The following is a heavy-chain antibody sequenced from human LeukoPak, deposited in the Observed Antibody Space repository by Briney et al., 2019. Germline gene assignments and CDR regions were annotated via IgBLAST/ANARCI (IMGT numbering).Heavy chain of an antibody. D-gene: IGHD3-9*01. CDR2: ISSSSSYI. Sequence: GGSLRLSCAASGFTFSSYSMNWVRQAPGKGLEWVSSISSSSSYIYYADSVKGRFTISRDNAKNSLYLQMNSLRAEDTAVYYCAREPCSNDILTGCNAFDIWGQGTMVTVSS. J-gene: IGHJ3*02. CDR3: AREPCSNDILTGCNAFDI. V-gene: IGHV3-21*01. CDR1: GFTFSSYS.